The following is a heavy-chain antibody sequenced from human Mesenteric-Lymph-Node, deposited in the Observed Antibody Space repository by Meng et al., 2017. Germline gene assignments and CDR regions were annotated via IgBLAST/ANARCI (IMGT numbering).Heavy chain of an antibody. CDR2: IYYSGST. D-gene: IGHD4-17*01. CDR1: GGSISSGDSY. CDR3: ARGPTTYFDY. J-gene: IGHJ4*02. V-gene: IGHV4-30-4*01. Sequence: QVHLQESGPGLVKPSQTLSLTCSVSGGSISSGDSYWSWIRQPPGKGLEWIGYIYYSGSTYYNPSLRSRITISVDTSKNQFSLRLRSVTAADTAVYYCARGPTTYFDYWGQGTLVTVSS.